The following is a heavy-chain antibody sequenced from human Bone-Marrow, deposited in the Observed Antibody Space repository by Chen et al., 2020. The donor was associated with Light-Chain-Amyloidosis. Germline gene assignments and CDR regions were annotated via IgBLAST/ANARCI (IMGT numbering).Heavy chain of an antibody. D-gene: IGHD3-9*01. CDR1: GFSFSSYA. J-gene: IGHJ3*02. CDR2: IRGSGGSR. CDR3: AKEISYDDMLPDYPADAFDI. V-gene: IGHV3-23*04. Sequence: EVPLVESGGGLVQPGGSLRLSCAASGFSFSSYAMSWVRQAPGKGLEWVSGIRGSGGSRYYADSVKGRLTISRDNSKNTLYLQVNRRRAEDTAVYYCAKEISYDDMLPDYPADAFDIWGQGTMVTVSS.